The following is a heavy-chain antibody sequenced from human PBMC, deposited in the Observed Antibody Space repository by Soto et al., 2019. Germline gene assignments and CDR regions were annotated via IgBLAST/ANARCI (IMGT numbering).Heavy chain of an antibody. CDR2: ITNSGGST. D-gene: IGHD3-22*01. V-gene: IGHV3-21*01. Sequence: TVGSLRLSCAASGFMFTNHGMHWVRQAPGKGLEWISAITNSGGSTYYADSVKGRFTISRDNAKNSLYLQMDSLRADDTAVYYCARKSYSGDSGFYDYWGQGALVTVSS. CDR1: GFMFTNHG. J-gene: IGHJ4*02. CDR3: ARKSYSGDSGFYDY.